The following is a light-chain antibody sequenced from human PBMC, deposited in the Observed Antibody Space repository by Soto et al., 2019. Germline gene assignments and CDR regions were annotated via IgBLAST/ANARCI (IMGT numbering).Light chain of an antibody. Sequence: QSVLTQPPSVSEAPRQRVTISCSGSNSNIGNNAVNWYQQLPGKAPKLLIYYDDLLPSGVSDRFSGSKSGTSASLAISGLQSEDEAVYYCCSHSSSITWMFGGGTKLTVL. CDR3: CSHSSSITWM. CDR1: NSNIGNNA. V-gene: IGLV1-36*01. J-gene: IGLJ3*02. CDR2: YDD.